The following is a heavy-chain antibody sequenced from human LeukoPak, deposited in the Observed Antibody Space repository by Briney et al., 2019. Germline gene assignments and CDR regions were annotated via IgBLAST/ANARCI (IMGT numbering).Heavy chain of an antibody. V-gene: IGHV1-69*05. CDR2: IIPIFGTA. J-gene: IGHJ5*02. CDR3: AREGLPPRGADNNWFDP. D-gene: IGHD3-10*01. Sequence: GASVKVSCKASGGTFSSYAISWVRQAPGQGLEWMGGIIPIFGTANYAQKFQGRVTITTDESTSTAYMELSSLRSEDTAVYYCAREGLPPRGADNNWFDPWGQGTLVTVSS. CDR1: GGTFSSYA.